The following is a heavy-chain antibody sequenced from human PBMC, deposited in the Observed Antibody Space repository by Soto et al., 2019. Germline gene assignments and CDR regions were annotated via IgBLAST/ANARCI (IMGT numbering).Heavy chain of an antibody. Sequence: QVQLVESGGGVVQPGRSLRLSCAASGFTFSNYAMHWVRQPPGKGLEWVAVMSFDGIDEFYAASVKGRFTISRDNSKNTLYRQMNSLSTEDTAVYYCAKGEKHRVRAYWGQGTLVSVSS. CDR1: GFTFSNYA. V-gene: IGHV3-30*18. CDR3: AKGEKHRVRAY. CDR2: MSFDGIDE. D-gene: IGHD6-13*01. J-gene: IGHJ4*02.